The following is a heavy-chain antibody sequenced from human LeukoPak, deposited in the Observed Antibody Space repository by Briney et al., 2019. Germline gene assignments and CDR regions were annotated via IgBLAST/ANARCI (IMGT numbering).Heavy chain of an antibody. Sequence: SETLSLTCTDSGGSISSYYWRWIRQPPGKALEWVVYIYYSGSTNYNPSLKSRVTISVDTSKNQFSLKLSSVTAADTAVYYCARRVYRGSYYYYYGMDVWGQGTTVTVSS. CDR2: IYYSGST. CDR3: ARRVYRGSYYYYYGMDV. D-gene: IGHD6-13*01. CDR1: GGSISSYY. J-gene: IGHJ6*02. V-gene: IGHV4-59*01.